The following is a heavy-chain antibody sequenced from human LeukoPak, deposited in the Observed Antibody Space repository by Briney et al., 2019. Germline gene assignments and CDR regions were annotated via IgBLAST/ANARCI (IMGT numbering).Heavy chain of an antibody. CDR2: IYYSGST. CDR3: ATSVYGSGSYAYYFDY. J-gene: IGHJ4*02. D-gene: IGHD3-10*01. V-gene: IGHV4-39*01. Sequence: PSETLSLTCTVSGGSISSSSYYWGWIRQPPGKGLEWIGSIYYSGSTNYNPSLKSRVTISVDTSKNQFSLKVSSVTAADTAVYYCATSVYGSGSYAYYFDYWGQGTLVTDSS. CDR1: GGSISSSSYY.